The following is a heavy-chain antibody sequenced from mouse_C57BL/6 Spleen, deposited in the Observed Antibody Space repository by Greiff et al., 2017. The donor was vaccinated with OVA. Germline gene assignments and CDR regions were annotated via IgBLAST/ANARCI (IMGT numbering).Heavy chain of an antibody. CDR3: ARPLYGTWFAY. CDR1: GFTFSDYG. V-gene: IGHV5-17*01. CDR2: ISSGSSTL. D-gene: IGHD1-1*01. Sequence: EVNVVESGGGLLKPGGSLKLSCAASGFTFSDYGMHWVRPAPEKGLEWVAYISSGSSTLYYADTVKGRFTISRDNAKNTLFLQMTSLRSEDTAMYYCARPLYGTWFAYWGQGTLVTVSA. J-gene: IGHJ3*01.